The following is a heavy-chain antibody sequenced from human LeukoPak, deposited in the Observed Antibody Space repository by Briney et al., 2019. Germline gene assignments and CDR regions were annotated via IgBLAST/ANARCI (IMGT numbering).Heavy chain of an antibody. D-gene: IGHD3-16*02. Sequence: ASVKVSCKASGYTFTSYGISWVRQAPGQGLEWMGWISAYNGNTNYAQKLQGRVTMTTDTSTSTACMELRSLRSDDTAVYYCARRGLTYDYVWGSYRHDYWGQGTLVTVSS. V-gene: IGHV1-18*01. J-gene: IGHJ4*02. CDR1: GYTFTSYG. CDR2: ISAYNGNT. CDR3: ARRGLTYDYVWGSYRHDY.